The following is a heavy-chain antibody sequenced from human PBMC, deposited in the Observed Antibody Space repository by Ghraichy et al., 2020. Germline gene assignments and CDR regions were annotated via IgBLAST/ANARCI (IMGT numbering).Heavy chain of an antibody. Sequence: GGSLRLSCAASGFTFSSYAMSWVRQAPGKGLEWVSAISGSGGSTYYADSVKGRFTISRDNSKNTLYLQMNSLRAEDTAVYYCAASGDYSGSYLEAFDIWGQGTMVTVSS. CDR2: ISGSGGST. J-gene: IGHJ3*02. CDR1: GFTFSSYA. CDR3: AASGDYSGSYLEAFDI. V-gene: IGHV3-23*01. D-gene: IGHD1-26*01.